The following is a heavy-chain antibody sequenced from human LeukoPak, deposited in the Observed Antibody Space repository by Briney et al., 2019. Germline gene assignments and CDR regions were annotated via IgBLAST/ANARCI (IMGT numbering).Heavy chain of an antibody. V-gene: IGHV4-59*01. J-gene: IGHJ4*02. CDR3: ARDRHYYVSGFFAY. D-gene: IGHD3-10*01. CDR2: IYYSGST. CDR1: GGSISSYY. Sequence: SETLSLTCTVSGGSISSYYWSWIRQPPGKGLEWIGYIYYSGSTNYNPSLKSRVTISVDTSKNQFSLKLSSVTAADTAVYYCARDRHYYVSGFFAYWGQGTLATVPS.